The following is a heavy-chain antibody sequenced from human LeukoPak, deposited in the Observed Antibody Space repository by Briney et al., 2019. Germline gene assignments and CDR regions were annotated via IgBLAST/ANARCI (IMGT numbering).Heavy chain of an antibody. D-gene: IGHD2-21*02. Sequence: GGSLRLSCAASGFTFDDYAMHWVRQAPGKGLEWVSGISWNSRSIVYADSVKGRFTISRDNAKNSLYLQMNSLRAEDTAVYYCARIGGDSFNFDYWGQGTLVTVSS. CDR1: GFTFDDYA. CDR2: ISWNSRSI. CDR3: ARIGGDSFNFDY. J-gene: IGHJ4*02. V-gene: IGHV3-9*01.